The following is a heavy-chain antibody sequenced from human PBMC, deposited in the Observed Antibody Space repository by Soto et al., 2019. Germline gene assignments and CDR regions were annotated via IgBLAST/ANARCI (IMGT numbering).Heavy chain of an antibody. CDR1: GGSISSYY. V-gene: IGHV4-59*01. Sequence: SETLSLTCTVSGGSISSYYWSWIRQPPGKGLEWIGYIYYSGSTNYNPSLKSRVTISVDTSKNQFSLKLSSVTAADTAVYHCARVPRIANKGWFDPWGQGTLVTVSS. CDR3: ARVPRIANKGWFDP. D-gene: IGHD3-22*01. J-gene: IGHJ5*02. CDR2: IYYSGST.